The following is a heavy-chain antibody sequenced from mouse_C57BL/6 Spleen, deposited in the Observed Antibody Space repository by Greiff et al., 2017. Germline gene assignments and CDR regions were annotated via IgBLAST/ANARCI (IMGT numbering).Heavy chain of an antibody. D-gene: IGHD1-1*01. CDR2: IDPSDSYT. CDR3: ARGTTTVDYYAMDY. V-gene: IGHV1-69*01. J-gene: IGHJ4*01. CDR1: GYTFTSYW. Sequence: QVQLQQPGAELVMPGASVKLSCKASGYTFTSYWMHWVKQRPGQGLEWIGEIDPSDSYTNYNQKFKGQSTLTVDKSSSTAYMQLSSLTSEDSAVYYCARGTTTVDYYAMDYWGQGTSVTVSS.